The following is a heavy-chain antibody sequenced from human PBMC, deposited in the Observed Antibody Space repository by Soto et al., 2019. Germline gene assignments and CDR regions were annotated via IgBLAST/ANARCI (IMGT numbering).Heavy chain of an antibody. CDR2: IYYSGST. D-gene: IGHD3-3*01. Sequence: QVQLQESGPGLVKPSQTLSLTCTVSGDSISSGGYYWSWIRQHPGKGLEWIGYIYYSGSTYYNPSLKSRVTISVDTSKNQSSLKLSSVTAADTAVYYCAAEVGFGPLFDYWGQGTLVTVSS. CDR3: AAEVGFGPLFDY. V-gene: IGHV4-31*03. CDR1: GDSISSGGYY. J-gene: IGHJ4*02.